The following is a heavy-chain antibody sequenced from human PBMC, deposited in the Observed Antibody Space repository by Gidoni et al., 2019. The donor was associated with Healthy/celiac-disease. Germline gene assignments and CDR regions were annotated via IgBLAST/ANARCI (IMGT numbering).Heavy chain of an antibody. D-gene: IGHD3-22*01. CDR2: IIPIFGTA. V-gene: IGHV1-69*01. CDR1: GGTFSSYA. J-gene: IGHJ3*02. CDR3: ARMDYYDSSGALGAFDI. Sequence: QVQLVQSGAEVKKPGSSVKVSCKASGGTFSSYAISWVRQAPGQGLEWMGGIIPIFGTANYAQKFQGRVTITADESTSTAYMELSSLRSEDTAVYYCARMDYYDSSGALGAFDIWGQGTMVTVSS.